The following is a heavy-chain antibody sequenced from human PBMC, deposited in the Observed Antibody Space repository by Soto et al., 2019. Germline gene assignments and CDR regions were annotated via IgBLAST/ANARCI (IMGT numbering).Heavy chain of an antibody. CDR2: IIPIFGTA. J-gene: IGHJ4*02. D-gene: IGHD2-8*01. CDR1: GGTFSSYA. V-gene: IGHV1-69*13. CDR3: ARGVYSIRRWVYYFDY. Sequence: GASVKVSCEACGGTFSSYAISWVRQAPGQGLEWMGGIIPIFGTANYAQKFQGRVTITADESTSTAYMELSSLRSEDTAVYYCARGVYSIRRWVYYFDYWGQGTLVTVSS.